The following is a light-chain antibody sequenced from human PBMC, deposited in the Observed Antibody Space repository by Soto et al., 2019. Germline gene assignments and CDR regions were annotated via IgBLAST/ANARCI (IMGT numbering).Light chain of an antibody. J-gene: IGLJ1*01. Sequence: QSVLTQPASVSGSPGQSITISCTGTSNDVGSYNLVSWYQHHPGKAPKLMIFEGSKRPSGVSNRFSGSKSGNTASLTISGLQAEDEAAFYCCSHAGSNYYVFGTGTKVTVL. CDR3: CSHAGSNYYV. V-gene: IGLV2-23*01. CDR1: SNDVGSYNL. CDR2: EGS.